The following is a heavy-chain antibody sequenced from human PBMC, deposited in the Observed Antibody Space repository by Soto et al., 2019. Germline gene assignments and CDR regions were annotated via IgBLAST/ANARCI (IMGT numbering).Heavy chain of an antibody. J-gene: IGHJ4*02. Sequence: EVQLVESGGGLVQPGVSLRLSCAASGFTFSSYSMNWVRQAPGKGLEWVSYISSSSSTIYYADSVKGRFTISKDNAKNPLHLQMNSLRDEDTAVYYCARECVHYYYSSGIDYRGQGTLVTVSS. CDR1: GFTFSSYS. V-gene: IGHV3-48*02. CDR3: ARECVHYYYSSGIDY. CDR2: ISSSSSTI. D-gene: IGHD3-22*01.